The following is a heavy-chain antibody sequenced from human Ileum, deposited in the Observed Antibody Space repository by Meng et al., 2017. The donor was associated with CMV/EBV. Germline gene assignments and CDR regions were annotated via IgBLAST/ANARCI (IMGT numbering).Heavy chain of an antibody. D-gene: IGHD2-21*01. V-gene: IGHV4-61*03. Sequence: SETLSLTCTVSGGSVNTGSYYWSWIRQSPGKGLEWIGYIFYSGSTKYNPSLKSRVTISIDTSKNHFSLKLSSVTAADTAVYFFARERYCSGADCYSYSYGMDVWGQGTTVTVSS. CDR1: GGSVNTGSYY. CDR2: IFYSGST. CDR3: ARERYCSGADCYSYSYGMDV. J-gene: IGHJ6*02.